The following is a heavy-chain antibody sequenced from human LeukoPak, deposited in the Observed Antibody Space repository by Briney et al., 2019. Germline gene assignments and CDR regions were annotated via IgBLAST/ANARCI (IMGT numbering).Heavy chain of an antibody. Sequence: ASVKVSCKASGYTFTSYGISWVRQAPGQGLEWMGWISAYNGNTNYAQKLQGRVTMTTDTSTSTAYMELRSLRSDDTAVYYCARDFRSYYYDSSGYSRHGGQGTLVTVSS. J-gene: IGHJ4*02. CDR3: ARDFRSYYYDSSGYSRH. V-gene: IGHV1-18*01. CDR1: GYTFTSYG. CDR2: ISAYNGNT. D-gene: IGHD3-22*01.